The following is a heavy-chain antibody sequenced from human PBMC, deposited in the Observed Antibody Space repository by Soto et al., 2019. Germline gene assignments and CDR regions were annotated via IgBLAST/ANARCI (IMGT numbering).Heavy chain of an antibody. D-gene: IGHD3-22*01. V-gene: IGHV5-51*01. J-gene: IGHJ4*02. Sequence: PGESLKISCKGSGYSFTSYWIGWVRQMPGKGLEWMGIIYPGDSDTRYSPSFQGQVTISADKSISTAYLQWSSLKASDTAMYYCARQALYYYDSSGSHSATFDYWGQGTLVTVSS. CDR1: GYSFTSYW. CDR3: ARQALYYYDSSGSHSATFDY. CDR2: IYPGDSDT.